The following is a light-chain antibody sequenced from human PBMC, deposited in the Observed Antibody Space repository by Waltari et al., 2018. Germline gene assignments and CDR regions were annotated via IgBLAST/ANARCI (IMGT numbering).Light chain of an antibody. CDR2: WAS. Sequence: DLVMTQSPDSLAVSLGERATINCKFSQSVLYSSANKNYIGWYQQKPGQTPNPLIYWASTRESGVPDRFSGSGSGRDFTRTSSNLQAADGAVYYGKHRGTFGPGTKVDI. CDR3: KHRGT. CDR1: QSVLYSSANKNY. V-gene: IGKV4-1*01. J-gene: IGKJ3*01.